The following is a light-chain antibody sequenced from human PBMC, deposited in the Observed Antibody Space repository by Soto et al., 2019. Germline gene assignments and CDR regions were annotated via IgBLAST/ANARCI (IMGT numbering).Light chain of an antibody. J-gene: IGKJ4*01. CDR2: GAS. CDR1: QSISSNY. CDR3: QQYGSSPPLT. V-gene: IGKV3-20*01. Sequence: IVLTQSPCTLSLSTGERATLSCRASQSISSNYLAWYQQKPGQAPRLVIYGASSRATGIPDRFSGSGSGTDFTLTISRLEPEDFAVYYCQQYGSSPPLTFGGGTKVDIK.